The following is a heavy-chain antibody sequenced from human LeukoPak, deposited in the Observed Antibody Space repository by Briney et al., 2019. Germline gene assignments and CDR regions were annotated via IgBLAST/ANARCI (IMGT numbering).Heavy chain of an antibody. J-gene: IGHJ4*02. CDR1: GGSISSSSFY. D-gene: IGHD2-2*01. Sequence: SETLSLTCTVSGGSISSSSFYWGWIRQPPGKGLEWIGSIYYSGSTYYNPSLKSRVTISVDTSKNQFSLKLSSVTAADTAVYYCARDADTGYCSSTSCYAFDYWGQGTLVTVSS. V-gene: IGHV4-39*07. CDR2: IYYSGST. CDR3: ARDADTGYCSSTSCYAFDY.